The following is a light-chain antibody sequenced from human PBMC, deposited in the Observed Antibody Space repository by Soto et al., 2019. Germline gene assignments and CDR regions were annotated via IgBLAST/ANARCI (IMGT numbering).Light chain of an antibody. CDR2: DVT. Sequence: QSALTQPASVSGSPGQSITISCTGTSSDVGGYNYVSWYQHHPDKAPKLVIYDVTNRPSGVSNRFSGSKAGNTASLTISGLQAEDEADYYCNSYTGSAKPYVFGTGTKVTVL. CDR3: NSYTGSAKPYV. J-gene: IGLJ1*01. CDR1: SSDVGGYNY. V-gene: IGLV2-14*03.